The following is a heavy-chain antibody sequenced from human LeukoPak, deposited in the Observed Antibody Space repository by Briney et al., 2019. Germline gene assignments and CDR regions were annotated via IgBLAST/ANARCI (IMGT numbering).Heavy chain of an antibody. CDR1: GFIFSTYW. D-gene: IGHD3-22*01. Sequence: GGSLRLSCAASGFIFSTYWMTWVRQAPGKGLEWVANIKHDGSEKFYVDSVKGRVSISRDNAKNSLYLQMNSLRAEDTAVYYCARGPWDSSGYSYWGQGTLVTVSS. V-gene: IGHV3-7*01. CDR2: IKHDGSEK. J-gene: IGHJ4*02. CDR3: ARGPWDSSGYSY.